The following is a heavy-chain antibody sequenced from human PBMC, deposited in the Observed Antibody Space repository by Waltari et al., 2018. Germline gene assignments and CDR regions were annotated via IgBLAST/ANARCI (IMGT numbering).Heavy chain of an antibody. D-gene: IGHD2-21*01. CDR1: GYSISSGYY. Sequence: QVQLQESGPGLVKPSETLSLTCAVSGYSISSGYYWGWLRQPPGKGLEWIGSIYHSGSTYYNPSLKSRVTISVDTSKNQFSLKLSSVTAADTAVYYCARHNTADYWYFDLWGRGTLVTVSS. CDR2: IYHSGST. J-gene: IGHJ2*01. V-gene: IGHV4-38-2*01. CDR3: ARHNTADYWYFDL.